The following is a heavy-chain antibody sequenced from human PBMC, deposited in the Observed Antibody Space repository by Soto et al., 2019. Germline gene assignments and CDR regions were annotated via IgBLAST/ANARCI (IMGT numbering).Heavy chain of an antibody. D-gene: IGHD2-15*01. V-gene: IGHV3-74*01. J-gene: IGHJ6*03. Sequence: EVQLVESGGGLVQPGGSLRLSCAASGFTFSNYWMYWVRQAPGKGLVWVSRTNSDGSTSSYADSVKGRFTISGDNAKTTLYLQMNSLRAEDTAVYYCARGDCVGGSCYSLAGSFYYYMDVCGKGTTVTVFS. CDR3: ARGDCVGGSCYSLAGSFYYYMDV. CDR1: GFTFSNYW. CDR2: TNSDGSTS.